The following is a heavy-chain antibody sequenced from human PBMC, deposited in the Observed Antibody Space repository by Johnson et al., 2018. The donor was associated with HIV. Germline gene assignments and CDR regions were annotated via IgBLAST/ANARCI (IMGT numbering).Heavy chain of an antibody. D-gene: IGHD1-1*01. J-gene: IGHJ3*02. CDR3: AREELEPDVFDI. CDR2: IRSSGSTI. CDR1: GFTFSDYS. Sequence: QVQLVESGGGLVKPGGSLRVSCAASGFTFSDYSMSWIRQAPGKGLEWVSYIRSSGSTIYYADSVKGRFTISRDNAKNSLYLQMNSLRAEDTAVYYCAREELEPDVFDIWGQGTMVTVSS. V-gene: IGHV3-11*04.